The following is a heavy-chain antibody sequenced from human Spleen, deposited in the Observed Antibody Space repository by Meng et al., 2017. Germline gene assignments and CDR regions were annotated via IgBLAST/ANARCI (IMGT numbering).Heavy chain of an antibody. CDR3: ARGGRGYSYGVPWYFDL. Sequence: QGTLRECSSGHVTPSGTLSSTWVACGGSCSDSYWSLIPKPPGMGLEWIGETNYSGSTNYNPSLKSRVTISVDTSKSHFSLKLSSVTAADTAVYYCARGGRGYSYGVPWYFDLWGRGTLVPSPQ. V-gene: IGHV4-34*01. CDR1: GGSCSDSY. CDR2: TNYSGST. D-gene: IGHD5-18*01. J-gene: IGHJ2*01.